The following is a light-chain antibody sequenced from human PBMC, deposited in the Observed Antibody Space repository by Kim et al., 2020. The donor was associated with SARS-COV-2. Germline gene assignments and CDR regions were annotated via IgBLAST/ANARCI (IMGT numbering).Light chain of an antibody. J-gene: IGLJ2*01. CDR1: GGSIATDF. Sequence: VKAVILTCTRSGGSIATDFVQWFQQRPGSSPTTVIYGDQQSPSGVPDRFSGSVDSSSNSASLTISGLKTEDGADYYCQSYDDNKWVFGGGTKLTVL. CDR2: GDQ. V-gene: IGLV6-57*01. CDR3: QSYDDNKWV.